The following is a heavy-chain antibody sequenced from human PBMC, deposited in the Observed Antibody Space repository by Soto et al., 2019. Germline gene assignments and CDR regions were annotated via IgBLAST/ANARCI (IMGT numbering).Heavy chain of an antibody. CDR3: AKDRRGVTAVGGNWFDP. CDR2: IYYSGST. J-gene: IGHJ5*02. CDR1: GGSLSSYY. D-gene: IGHD6-19*01. V-gene: IGHV4-59*12. Sequence: PSETLSLTCVVSGGSLSSYYWSWIRQPPGKGLEWIGEIYYSGSTNYNPSLKSRVTISVDKSKNQFSLNLNSVTAADTAVYYCAKDRRGVTAVGGNWFDPWGQGTLVTVSS.